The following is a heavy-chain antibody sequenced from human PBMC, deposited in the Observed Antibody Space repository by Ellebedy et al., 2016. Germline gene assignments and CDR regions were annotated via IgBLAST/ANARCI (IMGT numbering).Heavy chain of an antibody. D-gene: IGHD3-22*01. Sequence: GESLKISCAASGFTFRNNAMSWVRQAPGKGLEWVSAISASGGSTYYADSVKGRFTISRDNSKNTLYLQMNSLRAEDTAVYYCAKGRDSSGYSPRALDYWGQGSLVTVSS. V-gene: IGHV3-23*01. CDR1: GFTFRNNA. CDR3: AKGRDSSGYSPRALDY. J-gene: IGHJ4*02. CDR2: ISASGGST.